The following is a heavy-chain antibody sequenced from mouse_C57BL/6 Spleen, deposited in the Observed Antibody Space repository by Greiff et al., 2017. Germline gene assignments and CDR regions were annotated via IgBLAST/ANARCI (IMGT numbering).Heavy chain of an antibody. CDR2: ISSGSSTI. CDR3: ARGGLGIAY. Sequence: EVKLVESGGGLVKPGGSLKLSCAASGFTFSDYGMHWVRQAPEKGLEWVAYISSGSSTIYYADTVKGRFTISRDNAKNTLFLQMTSLRSEDTAMYYCARGGLGIAYWGQGTLVTVSA. J-gene: IGHJ3*01. CDR1: GFTFSDYG. D-gene: IGHD1-1*02. V-gene: IGHV5-17*01.